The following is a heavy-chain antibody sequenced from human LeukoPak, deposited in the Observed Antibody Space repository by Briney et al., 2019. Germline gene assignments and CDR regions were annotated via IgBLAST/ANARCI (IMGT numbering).Heavy chain of an antibody. CDR2: ISDSGGST. D-gene: IGHD3-22*01. Sequence: GGSLRLSCAVSGITLSNYGMSWVRQAPGKGLEWVAGISDSGGSTNYADSVKGRFTISRDNPKNTLYLQMNSLRAEDTAVYFCAKRGVVIRVILVGFHKEAYYFDSWGQGALATVSS. V-gene: IGHV3-23*01. CDR3: AKRGVVIRVILVGFHKEAYYFDS. J-gene: IGHJ4*02. CDR1: GITLSNYG.